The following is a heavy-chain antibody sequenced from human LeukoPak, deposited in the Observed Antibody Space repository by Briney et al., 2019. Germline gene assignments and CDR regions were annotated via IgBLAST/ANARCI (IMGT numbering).Heavy chain of an antibody. Sequence: GASVKVSCKASGYTFTSYYIHWVRQAPGQGLEWMGIINPSGGSTSYPQKFQDRVTMTRDTSTSTVYMELSSLKSDDTAIYYCARGAFGELEKLMFQHWGQGTLVTVSS. V-gene: IGHV1-46*01. J-gene: IGHJ1*01. CDR2: INPSGGST. CDR1: GYTFTSYY. CDR3: ARGAFGELEKLMFQH. D-gene: IGHD3-10*01.